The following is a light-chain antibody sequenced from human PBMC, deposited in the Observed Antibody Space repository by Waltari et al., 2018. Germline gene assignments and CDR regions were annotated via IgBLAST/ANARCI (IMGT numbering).Light chain of an antibody. CDR3: SLYMGSGIWV. Sequence: QTVVTQEPSLSVSPGGTVTLTCALSSCSISSTSYATWYQQTPGQAPRTLVYKATSRSSGVPDSFSGSILGNKAALTITGARADDESDYYCSLYMGSGIWVFGGGTKLTVL. CDR2: KAT. V-gene: IGLV8-61*01. J-gene: IGLJ3*02. CDR1: SCSISSTSY.